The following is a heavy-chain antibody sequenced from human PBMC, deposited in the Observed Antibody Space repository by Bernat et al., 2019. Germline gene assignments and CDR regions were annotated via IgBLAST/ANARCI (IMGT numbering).Heavy chain of an antibody. CDR2: SRKRGNTYTT. CDR3: TRGGDDPHYQMDV. V-gene: IGHV3-72*01. Sequence: EVQLVEPGGGLVQPGGSLRLSCAASGFTLSDHNMDWVRQAAGKGLDWVGRSRKRGNTYTTEYAASVKGRFIISRDDSKNSLYLQMNSLRTEDTALYYCTRGGDDPHYQMDVWGRGTTVTVSS. J-gene: IGHJ6*03. CDR1: GFTLSDHN.